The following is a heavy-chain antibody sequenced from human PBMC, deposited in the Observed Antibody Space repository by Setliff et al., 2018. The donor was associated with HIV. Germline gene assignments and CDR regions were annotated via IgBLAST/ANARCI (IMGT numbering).Heavy chain of an antibody. D-gene: IGHD5-18*01. CDR3: AKAPGYSYGLVAFDY. J-gene: IGHJ4*02. Sequence: GSLRLSCAASGFTFSSYGMHWVRQAPGKGLEWVAVISYDGSNKYYADSVKGRFTISRDNSKNTLYLQMNSLRAEDTAVYYCAKAPGYSYGLVAFDYWGQGTLVTVSS. CDR2: ISYDGSNK. CDR1: GFTFSSYG. V-gene: IGHV3-30*18.